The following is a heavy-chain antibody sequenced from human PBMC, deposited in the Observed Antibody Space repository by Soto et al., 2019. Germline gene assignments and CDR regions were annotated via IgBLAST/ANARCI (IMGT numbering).Heavy chain of an antibody. CDR1: GGSISSSNW. CDR2: IYHSGST. V-gene: IGHV4-4*02. CDR3: ARDRKWIQLDYYYGMDV. J-gene: IGHJ6*02. Sequence: SETLSLTCAVSGGSISSSNWWSWVRQPPGKGLEWIGEIYHSGSTNYNPSLKSRVTISVDKSKNQFSLKLSSVTAADTAVYYCARDRKWIQLDYYYGMDVWGQGTTVTVS. D-gene: IGHD1-1*01.